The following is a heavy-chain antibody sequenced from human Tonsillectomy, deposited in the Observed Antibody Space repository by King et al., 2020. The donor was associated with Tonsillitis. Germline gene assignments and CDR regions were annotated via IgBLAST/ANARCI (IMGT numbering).Heavy chain of an antibody. CDR2: GSYDGSNK. Sequence: VQLVESGGGVVQPGRSLRLSCAASGFTFSSFAMHWVRQAPGEGLEWVAVGSYDGSNKYYADSVKGRFTISRDNPKNTLYLQMNSLRAEDTAVYYCAREFVQDFYYYMDVWGKGPTVTVSS. CDR3: AREFVQDFYYYMDV. CDR1: GFTFSSFA. D-gene: IGHD1-1*01. V-gene: IGHV3-30-3*01. J-gene: IGHJ6*03.